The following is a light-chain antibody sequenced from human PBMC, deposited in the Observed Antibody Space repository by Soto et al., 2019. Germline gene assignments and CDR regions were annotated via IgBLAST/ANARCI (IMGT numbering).Light chain of an antibody. J-gene: IGLJ2*01. CDR3: AAWDDSLNGHLV. V-gene: IGLV1-44*01. Sequence: QSVLTQPPSASGTPGQRVTISCSGSNSNIESNTVNWYQQLPGTAPKLLIYSNNQRPSAVPDRFSGSKSGTSASLAISGLQSDDEADYYCAAWDDSLNGHLVFGGGTKLTVL. CDR1: NSNIESNT. CDR2: SNN.